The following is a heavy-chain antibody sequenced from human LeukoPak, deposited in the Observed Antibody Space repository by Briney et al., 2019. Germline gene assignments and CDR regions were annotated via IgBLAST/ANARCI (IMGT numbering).Heavy chain of an antibody. CDR3: ARDYLGYSSSSYFDY. CDR2: INPSGGST. CDR1: GYTFTGYY. V-gene: IGHV1-46*01. Sequence: ASVKVSCKASGYTFTGYYMHWVRQAPGQGLEWMGMINPSGGSTSYAQKFQGRVTMTRDTSTGTVYMELSSLRSEDTAVYYCARDYLGYSSSSYFDYWGQGTLVTVSS. D-gene: IGHD6-6*01. J-gene: IGHJ4*02.